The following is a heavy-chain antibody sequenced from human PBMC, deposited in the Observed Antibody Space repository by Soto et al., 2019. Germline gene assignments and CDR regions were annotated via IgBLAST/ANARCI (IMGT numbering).Heavy chain of an antibody. Sequence: ASVKVSCKTSADSFNDYYIHWVRHAPGQGLEWMGWINPNGGVTKYAQKFQGRVTVTRDTSIRTVYMELSSLRSDDTAVYYCARESGGATATLDYYYFYMDVWGKGTTVTVSS. D-gene: IGHD5-12*01. CDR3: ARESGGATATLDYYYFYMDV. CDR2: INPNGGVT. J-gene: IGHJ6*03. V-gene: IGHV1-2*02. CDR1: ADSFNDYY.